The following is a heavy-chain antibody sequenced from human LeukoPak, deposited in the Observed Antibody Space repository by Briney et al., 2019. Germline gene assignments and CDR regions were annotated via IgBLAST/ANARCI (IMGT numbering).Heavy chain of an antibody. CDR1: GVSISSYY. CDR2: IYYSGST. Sequence: PSETLSLTCTVSGVSISSYYWSWIRQPPGKGLEWIGYIYYSGSTNYNPSLKSRVTISVDTSKNQFSLKLSSVTAADTAVYYCARDRATMVRGVRDYYYYGMDVWGKGTTVTVSS. V-gene: IGHV4-59*01. CDR3: ARDRATMVRGVRDYYYYGMDV. D-gene: IGHD3-10*01. J-gene: IGHJ6*04.